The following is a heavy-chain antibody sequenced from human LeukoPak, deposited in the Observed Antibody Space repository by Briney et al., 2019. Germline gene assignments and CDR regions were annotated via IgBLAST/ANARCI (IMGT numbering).Heavy chain of an antibody. CDR3: AKDDGFSFAL. D-gene: IGHD3-10*01. V-gene: IGHV3-23*01. CDR1: GFTFSSYA. J-gene: IGHJ2*01. Sequence: GGSLRLSCGASGFTFSSYAMSWVRQAPGKGREWVSAISGSGGSTYYADSVKGRFTISRDNSKNTLYLQMNSLRAEDTAVYYCAKDDGFSFALWGRGTLVTVSS. CDR2: ISGSGGST.